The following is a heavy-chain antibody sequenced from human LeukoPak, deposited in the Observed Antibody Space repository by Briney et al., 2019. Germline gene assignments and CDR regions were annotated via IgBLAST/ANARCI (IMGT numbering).Heavy chain of an antibody. J-gene: IGHJ4*02. Sequence: NASETLSLTCAVYGGSFSGYYWSWIRQPPGKGLEWIGEINHSGSTNYNPSLKSRVTISVDTSKNQFSLKLSSVTAADTAVYYCAKDMDVGDYGSGDYFDYCGQGTLVTVSS. D-gene: IGHD3-10*01. CDR3: AKDMDVGDYGSGDYFDY. CDR2: INHSGST. V-gene: IGHV4-34*01. CDR1: GGSFSGYY.